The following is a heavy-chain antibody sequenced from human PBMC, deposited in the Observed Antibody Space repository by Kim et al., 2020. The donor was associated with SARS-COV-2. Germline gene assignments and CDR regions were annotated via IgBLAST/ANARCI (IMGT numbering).Heavy chain of an antibody. CDR3: ARGPKLGRLPGV. J-gene: IGHJ6*02. Sequence: ASVTVSCKASGYTFTSYDINWVRQATGQGLEWMGWMNPNSGNTGYAQKFQGRVTMTRNTSISTAYMELSSLRSEDTAVYYCARGPKLGRLPGVWGQGTTVTVSS. V-gene: IGHV1-8*01. CDR2: MNPNSGNT. CDR1: GYTFTSYD. D-gene: IGHD2-15*01.